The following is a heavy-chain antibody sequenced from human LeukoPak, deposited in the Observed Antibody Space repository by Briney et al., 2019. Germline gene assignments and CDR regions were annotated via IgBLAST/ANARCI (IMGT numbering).Heavy chain of an antibody. CDR3: AKSFYGSGSYGYFDY. D-gene: IGHD3-10*01. V-gene: IGHV3-33*06. J-gene: IGHJ4*02. CDR1: GFTFSNYG. Sequence: GGSLRLSCAASGFTFSNYGMHWVRQAPGKGLEWVAVIWYDGSNKYYADSVKGRFTISRDNSKNTLYLQMNSLRGEDTAVYYCAKSFYGSGSYGYFDYWGQGTLVTVSS. CDR2: IWYDGSNK.